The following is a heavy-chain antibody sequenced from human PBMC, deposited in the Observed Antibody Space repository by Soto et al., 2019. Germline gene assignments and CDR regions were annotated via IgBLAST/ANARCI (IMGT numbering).Heavy chain of an antibody. D-gene: IGHD3-3*01. V-gene: IGHV1-46*01. Sequence: ASVKVSCKGSGYTFTNFYIHWVRQAPGQGLEWMGIVNPNGGSTNYAQNVKGRITISRDKSKNTLYLQMNSLRAEDTAVYYCAKAQLRFLEWSPLDPWGQGTLVTVSS. J-gene: IGHJ5*02. CDR1: GYTFTNFY. CDR3: AKAQLRFLEWSPLDP. CDR2: VNPNGGST.